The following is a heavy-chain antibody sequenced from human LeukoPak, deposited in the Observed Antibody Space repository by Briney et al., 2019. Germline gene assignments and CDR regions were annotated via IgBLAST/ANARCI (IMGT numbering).Heavy chain of an antibody. CDR1: GLTFNDFA. D-gene: IGHD3-16*01. CDR2: IADAGT. J-gene: IGHJ3*01. Sequence: PGGSLRLSCAAAGLTFNDFAMTSVRQAPGKGLEWVSTIADAGTYCADPVKGRFIIPRDNSKNMLYLQLNSLRADDTAMYYCARNLGPFDVRGHGTMVTVSS. V-gene: IGHV3-23*01. CDR3: ARNLGPFDV.